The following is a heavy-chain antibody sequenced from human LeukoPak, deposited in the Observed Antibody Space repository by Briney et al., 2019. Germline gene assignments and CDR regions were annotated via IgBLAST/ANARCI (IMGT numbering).Heavy chain of an antibody. V-gene: IGHV4-59*01. CDR3: ARDRRDYYDSSGYWDAFDI. J-gene: IGHJ3*02. CDR1: GGSISNYY. CDR2: IYYSGST. D-gene: IGHD3-22*01. Sequence: SETLSLTCTVSGGSISNYYWSWIRQPPGKGLEWIGYIYYSGSTNYNPSLKSRVTISVDTSKNQFSLKLSSVTAADTAVYYCARDRRDYYDSSGYWDAFDIWGQGTMVTVSS.